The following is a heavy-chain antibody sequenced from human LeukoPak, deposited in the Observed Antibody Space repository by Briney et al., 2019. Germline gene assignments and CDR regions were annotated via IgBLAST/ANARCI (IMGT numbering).Heavy chain of an antibody. Sequence: SVKVSCKASGGTFSSYAISWVRQAPGQWLEWMGGIIPIFGTANYAQKFQGRVTITTDESTSTAYMELSSLRSEDTAVYYCARESDYVWGSYRFWGQGTLVTVSS. J-gene: IGHJ4*02. V-gene: IGHV1-69*05. CDR1: GGTFSSYA. D-gene: IGHD3-16*02. CDR2: IIPIFGTA. CDR3: ARESDYVWGSYRF.